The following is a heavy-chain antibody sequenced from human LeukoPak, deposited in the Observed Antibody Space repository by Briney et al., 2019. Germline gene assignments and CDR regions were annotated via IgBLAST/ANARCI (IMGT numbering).Heavy chain of an antibody. CDR3: AKERGYSGDPQGFDY. CDR2: TSHDETTK. CDR1: GFTFSSYA. V-gene: IGHV3-30*04. Sequence: PGGSLRLSCAASGFTFSSYAMHWVRQAPGKGLEWVAVTSHDETTKYYADSVKGRFSISRDNSKNTLYLQINSLRAEDTAVYYCAKERGYSGDPQGFDYWGQGTLVTVSS. D-gene: IGHD4-17*01. J-gene: IGHJ4*02.